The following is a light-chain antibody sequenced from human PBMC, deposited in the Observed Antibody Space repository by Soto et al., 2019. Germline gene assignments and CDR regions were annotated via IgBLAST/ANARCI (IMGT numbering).Light chain of an antibody. CDR1: QSVNSK. J-gene: IGKJ4*01. V-gene: IGKV3-20*01. Sequence: LLTQSPSTLSVSPGERATLSCRAGQSVNSKLAWYQQKPGQAPRLLIYDASSRATGIPDRFTGGGSGTDFTLTISRLEHEDFAVYSCQQFSSYPLTFGGGTKVDI. CDR3: QQFSSYPLT. CDR2: DAS.